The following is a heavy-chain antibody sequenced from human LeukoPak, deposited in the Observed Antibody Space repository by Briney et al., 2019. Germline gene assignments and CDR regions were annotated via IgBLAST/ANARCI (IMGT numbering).Heavy chain of an antibody. Sequence: SETLSLTCTVSGGSISSYYWSWIRQPPGKGLEWIGYIYYSGSTNYNPSLKTRVTISVDTSKNQLSLKLSSVTAADTAVYYCARHGGYSYGPFDYWGQGTLVTVSS. J-gene: IGHJ4*02. CDR1: GGSISSYY. CDR3: ARHGGYSYGPFDY. D-gene: IGHD5-18*01. CDR2: IYYSGST. V-gene: IGHV4-59*08.